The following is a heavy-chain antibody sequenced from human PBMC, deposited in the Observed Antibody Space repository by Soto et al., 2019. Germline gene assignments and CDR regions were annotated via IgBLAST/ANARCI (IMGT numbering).Heavy chain of an antibody. D-gene: IGHD2-2*01. J-gene: IGHJ6*02. CDR1: GFTFDDYA. Sequence: LRLSCAASGFTFDDYAMHWVRQAPGKGLEWVSGISWNSDTIGYADSVRGRFTISRDNAENSLYLQMNSLGAEDTALYYCAKDKGPRNCSTRNCFWVALGMDVWGQGTTVTVSS. CDR2: ISWNSDTI. V-gene: IGHV3-9*01. CDR3: AKDKGPRNCSTRNCFWVALGMDV.